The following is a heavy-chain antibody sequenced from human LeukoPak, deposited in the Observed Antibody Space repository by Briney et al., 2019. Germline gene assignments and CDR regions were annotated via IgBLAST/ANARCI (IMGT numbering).Heavy chain of an antibody. CDR1: GFTFSSYA. Sequence: GGSLRLSCAASGFTFSSYAMHWVRQAPGKGLEWVAVISYDGSNKYYADSVKGRFTVSRDNAKNSLYLQTNSLRAEDTAVYYCARTRDGYNTNWFDPWGQGTLVTVSS. V-gene: IGHV3-30*04. CDR3: ARTRDGYNTNWFDP. D-gene: IGHD5-24*01. CDR2: ISYDGSNK. J-gene: IGHJ5*02.